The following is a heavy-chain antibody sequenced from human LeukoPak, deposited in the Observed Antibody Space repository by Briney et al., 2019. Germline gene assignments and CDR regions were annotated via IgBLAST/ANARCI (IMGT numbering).Heavy chain of an antibody. V-gene: IGHV4-39*07. CDR1: GGSISNTNYF. Sequence: SETLSLTCTVSGGSISNTNYFWTWVRQPPGKGLEWIGCIYYTGRAYYSPSLRSRVTISIDTSKNQFSLKVTSVTAADTAVYYCARGTDMTPITGYYSFVYWGQGTPVSVSS. D-gene: IGHD5-24*01. J-gene: IGHJ4*02. CDR2: IYYTGRA. CDR3: ARGTDMTPITGYYSFVY.